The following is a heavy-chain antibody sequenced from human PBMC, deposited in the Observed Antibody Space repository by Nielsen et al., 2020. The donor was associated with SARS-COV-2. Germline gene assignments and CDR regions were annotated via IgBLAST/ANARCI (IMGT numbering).Heavy chain of an antibody. Sequence: SLKISCAASGFTFSTFAMHWVRQAPGKGLEWVSGISWNSGSIGYADSVKGRFTISRDNSKNTLYLQMNSLRAEDTAVYYCARGGVYSYGYYYYYGMDVWGPGTTVTVSS. CDR3: ARGGVYSYGYYYYYGMDV. CDR2: ISWNSGSI. V-gene: IGHV3-9*01. CDR1: GFTFSTFA. D-gene: IGHD5-18*01. J-gene: IGHJ6*02.